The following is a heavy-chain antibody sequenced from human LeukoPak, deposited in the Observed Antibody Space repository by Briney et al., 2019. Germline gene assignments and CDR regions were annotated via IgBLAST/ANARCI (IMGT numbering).Heavy chain of an antibody. CDR3: ARGRGLVVELDY. J-gene: IGHJ4*02. D-gene: IGHD1-1*01. CDR1: GFTFSSYS. CDR2: ISSSSSYI. Sequence: PGGSLRLSCAASGFTFSSYSMNWVRQAPGKGLEWVSSISSSSSYIYYADSVKGRFTISRDNAKNSLYLQMNSLRAEDTAVYYCARGRGLVVELDYWGQGTLVTVSS. V-gene: IGHV3-21*01.